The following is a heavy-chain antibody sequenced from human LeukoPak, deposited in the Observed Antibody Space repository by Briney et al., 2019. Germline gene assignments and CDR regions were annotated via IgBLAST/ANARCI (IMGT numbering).Heavy chain of an antibody. D-gene: IGHD3-16*01. J-gene: IGHJ3*02. Sequence: SQTLSLTCAISGDSVSSNSGAWNWIRQSPSRGLEWLGRTYYRSKWYNDYAASVKSRITINPDTSKNQFSLQLDSVTLEDTAVYYCTRARDAFTRKSVFDIWGQGTKVTVSS. CDR3: TRARDAFTRKSVFDI. CDR2: TYYRSKWYN. CDR1: GDSVSSNSGA. V-gene: IGHV6-1*01.